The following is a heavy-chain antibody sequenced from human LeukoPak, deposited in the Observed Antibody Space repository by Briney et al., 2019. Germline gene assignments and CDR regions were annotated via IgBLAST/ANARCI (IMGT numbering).Heavy chain of an antibody. D-gene: IGHD1-26*01. CDR2: IYTSGST. CDR1: GGSISSYY. V-gene: IGHV4-4*09. J-gene: IGHJ4*02. CDR3: ARLSIAPYSGSYFDY. Sequence: SETLSLTCTVSGGSISSYYWSWIRQPPGKGLEWIGYIYTSGSTNYNPSLKSRVTISVDTPKNQFSLKLSSVTAADTAVYYCARLSIAPYSGSYFDYWGQGTLVTVSS.